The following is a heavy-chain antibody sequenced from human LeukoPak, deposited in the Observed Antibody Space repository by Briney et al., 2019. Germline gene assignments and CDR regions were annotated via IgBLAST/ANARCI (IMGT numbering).Heavy chain of an antibody. D-gene: IGHD3-3*01. J-gene: IGHJ4*02. CDR2: ISSSSSYI. CDR3: ARSRASVVLRFLEWLRKPAGPFDY. Sequence: PGGSLRLSCAASGFTFSSYSMTWVRQAPGKGLEWVSSISSSSSYIYYADSVKGRFTISRDNAKNSLYLQMNSLRAEDTAVYYCARSRASVVLRFLEWLRKPAGPFDYWGQGTLVTVSS. CDR1: GFTFSSYS. V-gene: IGHV3-21*01.